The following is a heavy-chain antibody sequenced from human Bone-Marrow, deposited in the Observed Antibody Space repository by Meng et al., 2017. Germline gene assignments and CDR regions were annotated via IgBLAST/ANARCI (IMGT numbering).Heavy chain of an antibody. Sequence: QVQLVQPGAEVKKPGSSGKVSCKASGYTLSSYAINWLRQAPGQGLEWMGWIDTKTGHPTYAQGFRGRLVFSLDTSVSTTYLQISGLRAADSAIYYCTRDAYSDCRRTNCFDSWGQGTLVTVSS. D-gene: IGHD2-2*01. CDR3: TRDAYSDCRRTNCFDS. CDR2: IDTKTGHP. V-gene: IGHV7-4-1*02. J-gene: IGHJ4*02. CDR1: GYTLSSYA.